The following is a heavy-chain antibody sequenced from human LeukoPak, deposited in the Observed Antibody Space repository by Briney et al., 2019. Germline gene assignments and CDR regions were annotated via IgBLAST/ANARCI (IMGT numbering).Heavy chain of an antibody. CDR3: AIVRFNYYDSSGYSYYFDY. D-gene: IGHD3-22*01. CDR2: ISAYNGNT. J-gene: IGHJ4*02. V-gene: IGHV1-18*01. Sequence: ASVKVSCKASGYTFTSYGISWVRQAPGQGLEWMGWISAYNGNTNYAQKLQGRVTMTEDTSTDTAYMELSSLRSEDTAVYYCAIVRFNYYDSSGYSYYFDYWGQGTLVTVSS. CDR1: GYTFTSYG.